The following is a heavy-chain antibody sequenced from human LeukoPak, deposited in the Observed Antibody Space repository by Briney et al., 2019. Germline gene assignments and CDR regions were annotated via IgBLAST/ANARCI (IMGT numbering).Heavy chain of an antibody. CDR1: GGSFSGYY. CDR2: INHSGST. J-gene: IGHJ4*01. CDR3: ARATNWGSGSYYKGYFDY. V-gene: IGHV4-34*01. D-gene: IGHD3-10*01. Sequence: PSETLSLTCAVYGGSFSGYYWSWIRQPPGKGLEWIGEINHSGSTNYNPSLKSRVTISVDTSKNQFSLKLSSVTAADTAVYYCARATNWGSGSYYKGYFDYWGQEPWSPSPQ.